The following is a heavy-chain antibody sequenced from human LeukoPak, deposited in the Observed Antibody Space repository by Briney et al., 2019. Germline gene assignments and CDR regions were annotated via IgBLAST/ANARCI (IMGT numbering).Heavy chain of an antibody. Sequence: SETLSLTCAVYGGSFSGYYWSWIRQPPGKGLEWIGEINHSGSTNYNPSLKSRVTISVDTSKNQFSLKLSSVTAADTAVYYCARGGRRWLQPTSFDYWGQGTLVTASS. J-gene: IGHJ4*02. CDR3: ARGGRRWLQPTSFDY. CDR1: GGSFSGYY. V-gene: IGHV4-34*01. D-gene: IGHD5-24*01. CDR2: INHSGST.